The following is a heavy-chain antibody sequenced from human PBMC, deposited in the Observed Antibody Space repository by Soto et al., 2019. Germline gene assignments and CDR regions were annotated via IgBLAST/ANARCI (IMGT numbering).Heavy chain of an antibody. D-gene: IGHD2-21*01. V-gene: IGHV3-23*01. Sequence: GGSLRLSCAASGFSFARYGMSWVRQAPGKGLEWVSSLIIGVDSTYYADSVKGRFTISRDNSNNTLYLQMNSLGAEDTAIYYCAKSRLAIREPVLGGLDMWGQGTMVTVSS. CDR3: AKSRLAIREPVLGGLDM. CDR2: LIIGVDST. J-gene: IGHJ3*02. CDR1: GFSFARYG.